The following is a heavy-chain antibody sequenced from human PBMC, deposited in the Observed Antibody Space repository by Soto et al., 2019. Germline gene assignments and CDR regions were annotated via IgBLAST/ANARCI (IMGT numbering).Heavy chain of an antibody. CDR1: GFTFSSYA. Sequence: GGSLRLSCAASGFTFSSYAMSWVRQAPGKGLEWVSAISGSGGSTYYADSVKGRFTISRDNSKNTLYLKMNSLRAEDTAVYYCAKDPDGGYCSSTSCYFWFDPWGQGTLVTVSS. V-gene: IGHV3-23*01. J-gene: IGHJ5*02. CDR2: ISGSGGST. D-gene: IGHD2-2*01. CDR3: AKDPDGGYCSSTSCYFWFDP.